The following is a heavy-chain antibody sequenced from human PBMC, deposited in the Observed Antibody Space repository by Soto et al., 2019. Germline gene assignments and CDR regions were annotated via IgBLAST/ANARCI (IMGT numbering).Heavy chain of an antibody. CDR2: IVGADSVKGR. Sequence: EVQLLESGGGLVQPGGSLRLSCAASGFTFTNYAMSWVRQAPGKGLAWVAGIVGADSVKGRFYADSVKGRFTISRDNAKNTLSLQMNSLRAEDTAVYYCAKARLELRPSSFDYWGQGTLVTVSS. J-gene: IGHJ4*02. CDR3: AKARLELRPSSFDY. V-gene: IGHV3-23*01. D-gene: IGHD1-7*01. CDR1: GFTFTNYA.